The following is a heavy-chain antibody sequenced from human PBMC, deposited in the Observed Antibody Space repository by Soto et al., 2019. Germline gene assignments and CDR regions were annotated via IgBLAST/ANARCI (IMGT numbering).Heavy chain of an antibody. CDR1: GFTFDDYA. CDR3: AKAQDYGDPPYFDF. D-gene: IGHD4-17*01. CDR2: ISWNSGSI. Sequence: EVQLVESGGGLVQPGRSLRLSCAASGFTFDDYAMHWVRQAPGKGLEWVSGISWNSGSIGYADSVKGRFTISRDNAKNSLYLQMDSLRAEDTALYYCAKAQDYGDPPYFDFWGQGTLVTVSS. V-gene: IGHV3-9*01. J-gene: IGHJ4*02.